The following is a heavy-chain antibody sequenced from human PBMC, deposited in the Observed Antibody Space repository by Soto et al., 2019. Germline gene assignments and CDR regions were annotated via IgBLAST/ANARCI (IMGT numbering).Heavy chain of an antibody. Sequence: PSETLSLTCTVSGGSISSGGYYWSWIRQHPGKGLEWIGYIYYSGSTYYNPSLKGRVTISVDTSKNQFSLKLSSVTAADTAVYYCARVNPRRTRYYYDSSGYPPTDNWFHPWGQGTLVTVSS. CDR3: ARVNPRRTRYYYDSSGYPPTDNWFHP. J-gene: IGHJ5*02. D-gene: IGHD3-22*01. V-gene: IGHV4-31*03. CDR1: GGSISSGGYY. CDR2: IYYSGST.